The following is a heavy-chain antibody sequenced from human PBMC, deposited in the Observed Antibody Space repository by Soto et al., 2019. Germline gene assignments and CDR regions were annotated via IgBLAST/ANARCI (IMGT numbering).Heavy chain of an antibody. CDR2: IYPGDSAT. Sequence: EVQLVQSGAEVKKPGESLKISCNCSGYSFTSYWIGWVRQMPGKGLEWMGIIYPGDSATTYSPSFQGQVTISADKSISTAYLQWSSLKASDTAKYYCARHAHSSGWYRIDSWGQGTLVTVSS. J-gene: IGHJ4*02. D-gene: IGHD6-19*01. CDR3: ARHAHSSGWYRIDS. CDR1: GYSFTSYW. V-gene: IGHV5-51*01.